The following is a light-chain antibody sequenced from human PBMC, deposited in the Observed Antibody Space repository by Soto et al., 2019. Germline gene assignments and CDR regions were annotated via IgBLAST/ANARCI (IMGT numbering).Light chain of an antibody. V-gene: IGLV1-51*01. Sequence: QSVLTQPPSVSAAPGQKVTISCSGTSSNIGNNYVSWYQQLPGTAPKLLIYDNNKRPSGIPDRFSGSKSGTSATLGITGLQTGDEADYYCGTWDSSLSVHVLGTGSKFTV. CDR3: GTWDSSLSVHV. J-gene: IGLJ1*01. CDR2: DNN. CDR1: SSNIGNNY.